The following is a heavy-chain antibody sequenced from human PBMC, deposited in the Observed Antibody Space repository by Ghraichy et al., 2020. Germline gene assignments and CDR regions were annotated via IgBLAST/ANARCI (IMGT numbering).Heavy chain of an antibody. CDR1: GFTFTSSA. CDR3: AALRFPFYYYGMDV. J-gene: IGHJ6*02. V-gene: IGHV1-58*01. Sequence: SVKVSCKASGFTFTSSAVQWVRQARGQRLEWIGWIVVGSGNTNYAQKFQERVTITRDMSTSTAYMELSSLRSEDTAVYYCAALRFPFYYYGMDVWGQGTTVTVSS. D-gene: IGHD3-3*01. CDR2: IVVGSGNT.